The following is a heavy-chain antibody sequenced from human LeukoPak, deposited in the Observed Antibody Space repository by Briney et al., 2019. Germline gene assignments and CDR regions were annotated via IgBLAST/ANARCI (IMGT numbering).Heavy chain of an antibody. V-gene: IGHV3-30*18. J-gene: IGHJ6*02. D-gene: IGHD3-3*01. CDR2: ISYDGSNK. CDR3: AKDSGYYDFWSGNYYYYGMDV. CDR1: GFTFSSYG. Sequence: GGSLRLSCAASGFTFSSYGMHWVRQAPGKGLEWVAVISYDGSNKYYADSVKGRFTISRDNSKNTLYLQMNSLRAEDTAVYYCAKDSGYYDFWSGNYYYYGMDVWGQGTTVTVSS.